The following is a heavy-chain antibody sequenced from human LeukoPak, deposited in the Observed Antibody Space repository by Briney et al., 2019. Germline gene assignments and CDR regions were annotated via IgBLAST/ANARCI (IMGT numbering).Heavy chain of an antibody. D-gene: IGHD3-10*01. CDR2: INHSGST. Sequence: PSETLSLTCAVYGGSFSGYYWSWIRQPPGKGLEWIGEINHSGSTNYNPSLKSRVTISVDTSKNQFSLKLSSVTAADTAVYYCARGDHGSGQAFDYWGQGTLVTVSS. J-gene: IGHJ4*02. CDR3: ARGDHGSGQAFDY. V-gene: IGHV4-34*01. CDR1: GGSFSGYY.